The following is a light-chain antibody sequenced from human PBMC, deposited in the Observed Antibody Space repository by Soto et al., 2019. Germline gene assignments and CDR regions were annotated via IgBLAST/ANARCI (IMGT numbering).Light chain of an antibody. CDR3: QQYNNWPRT. Sequence: EIVMTQSPATLSVSPGERATLSCRASQSVSRDLAWYQQKPGQAPRLLIYGASTRATGIPARFSSSGSGTEFTLTISSLQSEDFAVYYCQQYNNWPRTFGQGTKV. CDR1: QSVSRD. CDR2: GAS. J-gene: IGKJ1*01. V-gene: IGKV3-15*01.